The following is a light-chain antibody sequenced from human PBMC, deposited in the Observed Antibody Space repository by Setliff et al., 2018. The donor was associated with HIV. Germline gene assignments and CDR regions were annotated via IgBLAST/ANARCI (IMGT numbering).Light chain of an antibody. CDR3: QSYDSSLSGLVI. J-gene: IGLJ2*01. CDR2: GNN. Sequence: KRVTISCIANSSYIGAGHDVHWYQHLPGTAPKLLIYGNNNRPSGVPDRFSASKSGTSASLAITDLKAEDEGDYYCQSYDSSLSGLVILGGGTQLTVL. CDR1: SSYIGAGHD. V-gene: IGLV1-40*01.